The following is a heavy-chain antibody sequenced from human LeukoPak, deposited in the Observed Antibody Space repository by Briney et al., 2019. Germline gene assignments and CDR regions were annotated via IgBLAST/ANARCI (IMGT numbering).Heavy chain of an antibody. CDR1: GYTFTGYY. V-gene: IGHV1-2*02. Sequence: ASVKVSCEASGYTFTGYYMHWVRQAPGQGLEWMGWINPSSGGTNYAQKFQGRVTMTRDTSISTAYMELSRLRSDDTAVYYCARGGGTYYDFWVDVWGKGTTVTVSS. J-gene: IGHJ6*04. CDR3: ARGGGTYYDFWVDV. D-gene: IGHD3-3*01. CDR2: INPSSGGT.